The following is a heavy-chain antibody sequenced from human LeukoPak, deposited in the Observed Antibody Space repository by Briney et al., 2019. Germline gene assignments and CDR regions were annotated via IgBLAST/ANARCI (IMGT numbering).Heavy chain of an antibody. V-gene: IGHV5-51*04. CDR2: IYPGDSDT. CDR3: ASMGSSSYYYYGMDV. J-gene: IGHJ6*02. Sequence: GESLKISCKGSGYSFTSYWIGWVRQMPGKGLEWMGIIYPGDSDTRYSPSFQGQVTISADKPISTAYLQWSSLKASDTAMYYCASMGSSSYYYYGMDVWGQGTTVTVSS. CDR1: GYSFTSYW. D-gene: IGHD6-6*01.